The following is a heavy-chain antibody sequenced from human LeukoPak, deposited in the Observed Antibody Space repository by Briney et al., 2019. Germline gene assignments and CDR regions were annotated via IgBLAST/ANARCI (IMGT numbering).Heavy chain of an antibody. CDR2: FYVGGAT. V-gene: IGHV3-53*01. Sequence: GGSLRLSCAVSGFSVTNTYMSWVRQAPGKGLEWVSVFYVGGATYYADSVKGRFTISRDNSENTLYLQMKSLRAEDTAVYYCARGDGYNFFNYWGQGTLVTVSS. J-gene: IGHJ4*02. D-gene: IGHD5-24*01. CDR1: GFSVTNTY. CDR3: ARGDGYNFFNY.